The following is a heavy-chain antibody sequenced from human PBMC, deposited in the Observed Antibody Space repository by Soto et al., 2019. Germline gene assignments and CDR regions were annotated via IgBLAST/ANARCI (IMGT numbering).Heavy chain of an antibody. V-gene: IGHV4-34*01. CDR1: GGSFSGYS. CDR2: INHSGST. CDR3: ARRLYYDSSGFEGGGMDV. D-gene: IGHD3-22*01. Sequence: TSETLSLTCAVYGGSFSGYSWTWIRQPPGTGLEWIGEINHSGSTNYNPSLKSRVTISVDTSKNQFSLKLSSVTAADTAVYYCARRLYYDSSGFEGGGMDVWGQGTTVTVSS. J-gene: IGHJ6*02.